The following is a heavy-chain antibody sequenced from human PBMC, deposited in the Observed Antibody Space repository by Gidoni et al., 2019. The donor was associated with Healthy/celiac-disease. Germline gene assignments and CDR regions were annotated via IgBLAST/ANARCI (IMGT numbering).Heavy chain of an antibody. Sequence: QLQLQESGPGLVKPSETLSLTCPVSGGSISSSSYYWGWIRQPPGKGLEWIGSIYYSGSTYYNPSLKSRVTISVDTSKNQFSLKMSSVTAADTAVYYCAGGGRGAGPIIRYWGQGTLVTVSS. D-gene: IGHD6-19*01. CDR2: IYYSGST. J-gene: IGHJ4*02. V-gene: IGHV4-39*01. CDR1: GGSISSSSYY. CDR3: AGGGRGAGPIIRY.